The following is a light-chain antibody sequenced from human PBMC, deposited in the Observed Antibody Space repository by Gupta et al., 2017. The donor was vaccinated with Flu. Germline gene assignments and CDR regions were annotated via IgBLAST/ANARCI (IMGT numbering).Light chain of an antibody. CDR2: DVT. Sequence: QSALTQPPSASGSPGQSVTISCTGTSSDIGSYTYVSWYQQHPGKAPKFIIYDVTKRPSGVPDRFSASKSGNTAFLTVSGLQGEDEADYYCASYAGSNSVVFGGGTKLTVL. V-gene: IGLV2-8*01. CDR1: SSDIGSYTY. J-gene: IGLJ2*01. CDR3: ASYAGSNSVV.